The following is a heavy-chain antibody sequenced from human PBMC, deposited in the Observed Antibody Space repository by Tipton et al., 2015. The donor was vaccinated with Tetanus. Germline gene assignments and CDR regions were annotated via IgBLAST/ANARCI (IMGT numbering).Heavy chain of an antibody. CDR1: GGSFSGFY. D-gene: IGHD2-2*01. CDR3: AREVPAAGHFDS. Sequence: TLSLTCAVSGGSFSGFYWSWIRQPPGKGLEWIGYVYYNGNTHYNPALKSRVTISVDTSKNQFSLKLSSVTAADTAIYYCAREVPAAGHFDSWGQGTLVTVSS. J-gene: IGHJ4*02. V-gene: IGHV4-59*01. CDR2: VYYNGNT.